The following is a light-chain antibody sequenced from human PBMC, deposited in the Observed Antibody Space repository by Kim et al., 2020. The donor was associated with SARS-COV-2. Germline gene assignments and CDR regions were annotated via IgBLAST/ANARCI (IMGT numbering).Light chain of an antibody. J-gene: IGLJ3*02. CDR2: EDG. Sequence: PGQTASITCSGHKLGDKFACWYQQKPGQSPVLVIYEDGRRPSGIPERFSGSNSGNTATLTISGTQAMDEADYYCQAWDSSTNWVFGGGTQLTVL. CDR1: KLGDKF. V-gene: IGLV3-1*01. CDR3: QAWDSSTNWV.